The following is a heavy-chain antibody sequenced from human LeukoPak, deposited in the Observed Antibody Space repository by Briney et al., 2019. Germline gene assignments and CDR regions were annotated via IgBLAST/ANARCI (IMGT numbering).Heavy chain of an antibody. Sequence: ASVKVSCKASGYTFTGYYMHWVRQAPGQGLEWMGWINPNSGGTNYAQTFQGRVTMTRDTSISTAYMELSRLRSDDTAVYYCARVGSGLELRASFDYWGQGTLVTVSS. CDR1: GYTFTGYY. CDR3: ARVGSGLELRASFDY. J-gene: IGHJ4*02. CDR2: INPNSGGT. V-gene: IGHV1-2*02. D-gene: IGHD1-7*01.